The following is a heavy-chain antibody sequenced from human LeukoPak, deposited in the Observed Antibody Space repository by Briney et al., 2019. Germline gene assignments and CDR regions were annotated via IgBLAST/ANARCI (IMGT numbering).Heavy chain of an antibody. CDR2: ISYDGSNK. V-gene: IGHV3-30*18. Sequence: GRSLRLSCAASGFTFSSYGMHWVRQAPGKGLEWVAVISYDGSNKYYADSVKGRFTISRDNSKNTLYLQMNSLRAEDTAIYYCAKATIQQWLVKVDSFDSWGQGILVTVSS. D-gene: IGHD6-19*01. CDR1: GFTFSSYG. J-gene: IGHJ4*02. CDR3: AKATIQQWLVKVDSFDS.